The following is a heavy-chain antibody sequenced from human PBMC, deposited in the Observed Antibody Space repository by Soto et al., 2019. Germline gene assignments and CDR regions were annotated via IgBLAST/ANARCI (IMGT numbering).Heavy chain of an antibody. Sequence: GGSLRLSCAASGFTFSSYAMSWVRQAPGKGLEWVSAISGSGGSTYYADSVKGRFTISRDNSKNTLYLQMNSLRAEDTAVYYCAKDRQMYSGSYYFDYWGQGTLVTVSS. CDR3: AKDRQMYSGSYYFDY. CDR2: ISGSGGST. CDR1: GFTFSSYA. D-gene: IGHD1-26*01. J-gene: IGHJ4*02. V-gene: IGHV3-23*01.